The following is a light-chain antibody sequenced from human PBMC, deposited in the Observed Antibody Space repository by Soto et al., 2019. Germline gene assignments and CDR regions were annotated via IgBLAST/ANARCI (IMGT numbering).Light chain of an antibody. CDR3: QQRNVWPPVT. Sequence: EIVMTQSPATLSVSPGERASLSCRASQSVSSNLAWYQQKPGQAPRLLIYGAFNRATGIPARFSGSGSGTDFTLTISSLETEDSAVYYCQQRNVWPPVTFGQGTRLEIK. J-gene: IGKJ5*01. CDR1: QSVSSN. CDR2: GAF. V-gene: IGKV3D-15*01.